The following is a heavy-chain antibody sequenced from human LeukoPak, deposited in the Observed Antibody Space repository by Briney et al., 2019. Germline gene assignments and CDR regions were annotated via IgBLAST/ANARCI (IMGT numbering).Heavy chain of an antibody. J-gene: IGHJ1*01. Sequence: GGSLRLSCAASGFTVSSNYMSWVRQAPGKGLEWVSVIYSGGSTYYADSVKGRFTISRDNSKNTLYLQMNSLRAEDTAVYYCARATVAGIYFQHWGQGTLVTVSS. CDR2: IYSGGST. D-gene: IGHD6-19*01. CDR3: ARATVAGIYFQH. CDR1: GFTVSSNY. V-gene: IGHV3-66*02.